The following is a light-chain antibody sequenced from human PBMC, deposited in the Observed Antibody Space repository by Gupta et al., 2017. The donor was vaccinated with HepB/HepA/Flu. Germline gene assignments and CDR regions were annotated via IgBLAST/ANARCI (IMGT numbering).Light chain of an antibody. CDR1: QSVSSY. CDR2: DAS. J-gene: IGKJ4*01. V-gene: IGKV3-11*01. Sequence: ELVLTQSAATLTLSPGDRATLTCRASQSVSSYLAWYQQKPGQAPRLLIYDASNWATGIPARFSGSGSGTDFTLTISSLEPEDSAVYYCQQRSNWPLTFGGGTKVEIK. CDR3: QQRSNWPLT.